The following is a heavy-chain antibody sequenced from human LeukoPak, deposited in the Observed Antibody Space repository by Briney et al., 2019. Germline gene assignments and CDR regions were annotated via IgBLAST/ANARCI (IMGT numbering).Heavy chain of an antibody. D-gene: IGHD4-17*01. J-gene: IGHJ4*02. CDR1: GFTFSSYA. CDR3: ARDPRYGDYGGYFDY. Sequence: PGGSLRLSCAASGFTFSSYAMHWVRQAPGKGLEWVAVISYDGSNKYYADSVKGRFTISRDNSKNTLYLQMNSLRAEDTAVYYCARDPRYGDYGGYFDYWGQGTLVTVSS. CDR2: ISYDGSNK. V-gene: IGHV3-30-3*01.